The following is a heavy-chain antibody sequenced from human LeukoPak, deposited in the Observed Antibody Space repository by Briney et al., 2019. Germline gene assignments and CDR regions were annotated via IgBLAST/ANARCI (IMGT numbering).Heavy chain of an antibody. J-gene: IGHJ4*02. V-gene: IGHV3-21*01. D-gene: IGHD6-19*01. CDR2: ISSSSNYI. CDR1: GFTFSGYS. CDR3: AIEPGYSSAWPE. Sequence: SGGSLRLSCAASGFTFSGYSMNWVRQAPGKGLEWVSSISSSSNYIYYADSVKGRFTISRDNAKNSLYLQMNSLRAEDTAVYYCAIEPGYSSAWPEWGQGTLVTVSS.